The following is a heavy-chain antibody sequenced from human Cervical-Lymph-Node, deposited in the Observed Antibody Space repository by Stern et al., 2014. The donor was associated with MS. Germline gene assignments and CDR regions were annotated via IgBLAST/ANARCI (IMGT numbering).Heavy chain of an antibody. D-gene: IGHD5-18*01. CDR2: LYFAGTP. J-gene: IGHJ4*02. V-gene: IGHV4-39*01. CDR3: ARLERSYGGDY. CDR1: GGSISTNSYF. Sequence: QVQLQESGPGLVKPSATLSLTCTVTGGSISTNSYFWGWIRQTPGRGLECIENLYFAGTPSHTPSFETRVTMSLDTPKTQFPMSLTSVTAADTAVYYCARLERSYGGDYWGQGIQVTVSS.